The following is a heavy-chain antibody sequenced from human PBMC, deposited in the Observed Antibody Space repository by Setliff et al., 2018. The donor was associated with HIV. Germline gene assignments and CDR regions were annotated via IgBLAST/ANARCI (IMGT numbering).Heavy chain of an antibody. J-gene: IGHJ5*02. CDR1: RSTFNSHT. D-gene: IGHD6-19*01. CDR3: AKDIPGPAINSGRIKNWFDP. V-gene: IGHV1-69*04. Sequence: SVKVSCKASRSTFNSHTINWVRQAPGQGLDWMGRIIPILGVANYAQRFQGKVTITADKSTSTAYMELTSLRFDDTAMYYCAKDIPGPAINSGRIKNWFDPWGEGTLVTVSS. CDR2: IIPILGVA.